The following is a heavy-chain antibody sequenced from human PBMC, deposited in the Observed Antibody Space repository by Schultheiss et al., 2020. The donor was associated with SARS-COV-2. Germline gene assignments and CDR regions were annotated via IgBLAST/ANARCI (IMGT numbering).Heavy chain of an antibody. J-gene: IGHJ6*02. V-gene: IGHV3-30*03. CDR1: GFTFSSYG. CDR2: ISYDGSNK. CDR3: ARDFGSGGNSPYYYGMDV. D-gene: IGHD4-23*01. Sequence: GGSLRLSCAASGFTFSSYGMHWVRQAPGKGLEWVAVISYDGSNKYYADSVKGRFTISRDNSKNTLYLQMNSLRAEDTAVYYCARDFGSGGNSPYYYGMDVWGQGTTVTVSS.